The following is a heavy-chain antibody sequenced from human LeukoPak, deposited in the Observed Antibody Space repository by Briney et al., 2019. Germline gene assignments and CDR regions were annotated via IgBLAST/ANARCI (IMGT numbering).Heavy chain of an antibody. V-gene: IGHV3-30*18. CDR1: GFTFSSYW. Sequence: GGSLRLSCAASGFTFSSYWMHWVRQAPGKGLEWVAVISYDGSNKYYADSMKGRFTISRDNSKNTLYLQMNSLRAEDTAVYYCAKSPYSSSPNFDYWGQGTLVTVSS. CDR2: ISYDGSNK. J-gene: IGHJ4*02. CDR3: AKSPYSSSPNFDY. D-gene: IGHD6-6*01.